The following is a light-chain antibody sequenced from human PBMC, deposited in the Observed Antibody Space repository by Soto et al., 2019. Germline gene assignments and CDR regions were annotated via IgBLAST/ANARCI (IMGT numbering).Light chain of an antibody. CDR3: SSYGGSNARV. V-gene: IGLV2-8*01. J-gene: IGLJ1*01. Sequence: QSALTQPPSASGSPGQSVTISCTGTSRDVGGYNYVSWYQQHPGKAPKLMIYEASTRPSGVPDRFSGSKSGNTASLTVSGLHAEDEADYYRSSYGGSNARVFGTGTKVTVL. CDR2: EAS. CDR1: SRDVGGYNY.